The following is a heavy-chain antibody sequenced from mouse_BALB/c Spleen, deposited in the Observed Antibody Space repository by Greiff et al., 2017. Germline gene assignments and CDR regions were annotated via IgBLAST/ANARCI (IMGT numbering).Heavy chain of an antibody. V-gene: IGHV1-4*02. J-gene: IGHJ4*01. CDR1: GYTFTSYT. CDR3: ARYYGSSYFYAMDY. D-gene: IGHD1-1*01. Sequence: QVQLQQSAAELARPGASVKMSCKASGYTFTSYTMHWVKQRPGQGLEWIGYINPSSGYTEYNQKFKDKTTLTADKSSSTAYMQLSSLTSEDSAVYYCARYYGSSYFYAMDYWGQGTSVTVSS. CDR2: INPSSGYT.